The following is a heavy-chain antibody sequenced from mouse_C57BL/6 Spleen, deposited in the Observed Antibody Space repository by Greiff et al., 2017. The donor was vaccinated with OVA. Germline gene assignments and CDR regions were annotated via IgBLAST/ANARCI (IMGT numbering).Heavy chain of an antibody. J-gene: IGHJ2*01. Sequence: EVQLQQSVAELVRPGASVKLSCTASGFNIKNTYMHWVKQRPEQGLEWIGRIDPANGNTKYAPKFQGKATITADTSSNTAYLQLSSLTSEDTAIYYGARRYYGTSGVFDYWGQGTTLTVSS. CDR1: GFNIKNTY. CDR3: ARRYYGTSGVFDY. CDR2: IDPANGNT. D-gene: IGHD1-1*01. V-gene: IGHV14-3*01.